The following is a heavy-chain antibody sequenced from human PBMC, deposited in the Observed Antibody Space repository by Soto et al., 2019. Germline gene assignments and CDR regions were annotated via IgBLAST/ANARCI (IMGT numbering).Heavy chain of an antibody. CDR2: ISSSSSYI. D-gene: IGHD5-18*01. V-gene: IGHV3-21*01. CDR1: GFTFSSYS. CDR3: ARDSRQLSDAFDI. J-gene: IGHJ3*02. Sequence: GGSLRLSCAASGFTFSSYSMNWVRQAPGKGLEWVSSISSSSSYIYYADSVKGRFTISRDNAKNSLYLQMNSLRAEDTAVYYCARDSRQLSDAFDIWGQGTMVTVSS.